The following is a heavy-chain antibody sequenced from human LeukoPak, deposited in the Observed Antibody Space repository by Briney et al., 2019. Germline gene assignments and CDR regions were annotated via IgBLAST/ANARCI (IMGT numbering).Heavy chain of an antibody. CDR3: ARGFSLSWFDP. CDR2: MNPNSGNT. Sequence: GASVKVSCKASGYTFTSYDINWVRQATGQGLEWMGWMNPNSGNTGYAQKFQGRVTMTRNTSISTTYMELSSLSSEDTAVYYCARGFSLSWFDPWGQGTLVTVSS. V-gene: IGHV1-8*01. CDR1: GYTFTSYD. J-gene: IGHJ5*02.